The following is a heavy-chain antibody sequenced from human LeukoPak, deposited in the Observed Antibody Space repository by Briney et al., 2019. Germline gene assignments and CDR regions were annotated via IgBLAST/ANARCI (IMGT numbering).Heavy chain of an antibody. CDR2: IYYSGST. Sequence: SETLSLTCTVSGGSISSYYWSWIRQPPGKGLERIGYIYYSGSTNYNPPLKSRVTISVDTSKNQFSLKLSSVTAADTAVYYCARALRYCSSTSCSNWFDPWGQGTLVTVSS. V-gene: IGHV4-59*01. CDR3: ARALRYCSSTSCSNWFDP. J-gene: IGHJ5*02. D-gene: IGHD2-2*01. CDR1: GGSISSYY.